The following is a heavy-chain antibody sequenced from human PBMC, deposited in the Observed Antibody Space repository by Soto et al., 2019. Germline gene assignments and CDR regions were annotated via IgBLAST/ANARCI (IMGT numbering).Heavy chain of an antibody. D-gene: IGHD3-16*02. J-gene: IGHJ4*02. CDR3: ARIPYYDYVWGSYPITHFDY. CDR2: IYYSGST. CDR1: GGSISSSSYY. Sequence: SETLSLTCTVSGGSISSSSYYWGWIRQPPGKGLEWIGSIYYSGSTYYNPSLKSRVTISVDTSKNQFSLKLSSVTAADTAVYYCARIPYYDYVWGSYPITHFDYWGQGTLVTVSS. V-gene: IGHV4-39*01.